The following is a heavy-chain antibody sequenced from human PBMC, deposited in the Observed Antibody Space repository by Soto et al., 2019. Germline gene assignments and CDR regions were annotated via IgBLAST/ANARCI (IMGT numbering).Heavy chain of an antibody. CDR3: AREGIAGHSRLYYFDY. CDR2: ISYDGSNK. V-gene: IGHV3-30-3*01. CDR1: GFTFSSYA. J-gene: IGHJ4*02. Sequence: PGGSLRLSCAASGFTFSSYAMHWVRQAPGKGLEWVAVISYDGSNKYYADSVKGRFTISRDNSKNTLYLQMNSLRAEDTAVYYCAREGIAGHSRLYYFDYWGQGTLVTVSS. D-gene: IGHD6-13*01.